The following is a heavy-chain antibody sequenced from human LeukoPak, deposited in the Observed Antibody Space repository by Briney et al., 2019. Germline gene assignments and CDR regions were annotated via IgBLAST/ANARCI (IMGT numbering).Heavy chain of an antibody. Sequence: SQTLSLTCTVSGGSINNGGYYWSWIRQHPGKGLEWIGCIYYSGSSYYNPSLRSRVTISVDTSKNHFSLKLSSVTAADTAVYYCARGGEIAAAAIDYWGQGTLVTVSS. J-gene: IGHJ4*02. V-gene: IGHV4-31*03. CDR2: IYYSGSS. CDR1: GGSINNGGYY. D-gene: IGHD6-13*01. CDR3: ARGGEIAAAAIDY.